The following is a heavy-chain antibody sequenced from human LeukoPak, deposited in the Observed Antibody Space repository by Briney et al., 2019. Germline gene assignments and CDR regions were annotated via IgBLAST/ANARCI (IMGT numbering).Heavy chain of an antibody. J-gene: IGHJ4*02. D-gene: IGHD3-10*01. V-gene: IGHV3-74*01. CDR1: GFSFSNYW. CDR2: TNEHGTII. CDR3: VVDLSGSADY. Sequence: GGSLRLSCAASGFSFSNYWFNWVRQAPGEGLVWVSRTNEHGTIINYADSVKGRFTISRDNAKNTLYLQMNSLRTEDSALYYCVVDLSGSADYWGQGPLVTVSS.